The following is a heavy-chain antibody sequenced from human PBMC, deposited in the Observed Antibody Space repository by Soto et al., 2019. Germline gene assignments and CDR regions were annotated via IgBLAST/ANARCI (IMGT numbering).Heavy chain of an antibody. Sequence: QVQLVQSGAAVKKPGASVKVSCKASGYTFTSYAMHWVRQAPGQRLERMGRINAGNGNTKYSQKFQGRVTITRDTSASTAYMELSSLRSEDTAVYYCARVGFCSSTSCYNYWGQGTLVTVSS. CDR1: GYTFTSYA. CDR3: ARVGFCSSTSCYNY. V-gene: IGHV1-3*01. D-gene: IGHD2-2*02. CDR2: INAGNGNT. J-gene: IGHJ4*02.